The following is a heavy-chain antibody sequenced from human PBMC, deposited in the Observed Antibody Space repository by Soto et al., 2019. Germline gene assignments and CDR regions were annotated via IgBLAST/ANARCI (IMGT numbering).Heavy chain of an antibody. J-gene: IGHJ6*03. Sequence: SETLSLTCTVSGGSISSYYWSWIRQPPGKGLEWIGYIYYSGSTNYNPSPKSRVTISVDTSKNQFSLKLSSVTAADTAVYYCARHGSGGYDFWSGYRNDYYYYYMDVWGKGTTVTVSS. CDR2: IYYSGST. CDR3: ARHGSGGYDFWSGYRNDYYYYYMDV. V-gene: IGHV4-59*08. D-gene: IGHD3-3*01. CDR1: GGSISSYY.